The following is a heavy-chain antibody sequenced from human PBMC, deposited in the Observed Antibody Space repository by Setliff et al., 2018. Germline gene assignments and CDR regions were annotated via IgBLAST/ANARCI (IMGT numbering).Heavy chain of an antibody. Sequence: PGGSLRLSCAASGFTFSKAWMSWVRQAPGKGLEWVGRIKSKTDGGTIDYAAPVKGRLTISRDDSKNTLYLQGNSLRSEDTAVYYCTTDSMFYFDSSGYHVLDYWGQGTLVTVSS. V-gene: IGHV3-15*01. J-gene: IGHJ4*02. CDR3: TTDSMFYFDSSGYHVLDY. CDR2: IKSKTDGGTI. D-gene: IGHD3-22*01. CDR1: GFTFSKAW.